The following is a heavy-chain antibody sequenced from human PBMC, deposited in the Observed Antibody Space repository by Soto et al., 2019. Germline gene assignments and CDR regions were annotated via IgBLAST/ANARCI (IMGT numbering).Heavy chain of an antibody. V-gene: IGHV1-46*01. CDR3: ARDDSGFSGSHYIDYFNS. D-gene: IGHD1-26*01. Sequence: ASVKVSCKASGYTFTSYYMHWVRQAPGQGLEWMGIINPSGGSTSYAQKFQGRVTMTRDTSTSTVYMELSSLRSEDTAVYYCARDDSGFSGSHYIDYFNSCGKEALATVSS. CDR2: INPSGGST. J-gene: IGHJ4*02. CDR1: GYTFTSYY.